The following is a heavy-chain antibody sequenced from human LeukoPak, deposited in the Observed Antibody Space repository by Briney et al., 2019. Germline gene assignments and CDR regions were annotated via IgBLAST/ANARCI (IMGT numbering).Heavy chain of an antibody. J-gene: IGHJ4*02. CDR3: ARGPTSIEGAGKGYFDS. CDR2: ISSGSSYI. CDR1: GFTVSSNY. D-gene: IGHD6-13*01. Sequence: PGGSLRLSCAASGFTVSSNYMSWVRQAPGKGLEWVSSISSGSSYIYYTDSVRGRFTISRDNAKSSLYLQVNSLRVEDTAVYYCARGPTSIEGAGKGYFDSWGPGTLVTVSS. V-gene: IGHV3-21*01.